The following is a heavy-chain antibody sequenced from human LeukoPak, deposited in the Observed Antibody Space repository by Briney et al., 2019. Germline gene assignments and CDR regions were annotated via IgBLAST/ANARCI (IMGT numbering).Heavy chain of an antibody. CDR1: GYTFTSYY. Sequence: ASVKVSCKASGYTFTSYYMHWVRQAPGQGLEWMGIINPSGGSTSYAQKFQGRVTMTTDTSTNTAYMELRSLRSDDTAVYYCARDLQKWVGSGSYNLWGQGTLVTVSS. CDR2: INPSGGST. CDR3: ARDLQKWVGSGSYNL. V-gene: IGHV1-46*01. J-gene: IGHJ5*02. D-gene: IGHD3-10*01.